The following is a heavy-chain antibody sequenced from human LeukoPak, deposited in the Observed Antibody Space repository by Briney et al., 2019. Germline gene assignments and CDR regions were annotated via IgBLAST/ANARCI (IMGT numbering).Heavy chain of an antibody. CDR2: IIPIFGTA. CDR1: GGTFSSYA. Sequence: SVKVSCKASGGTFSSYAISWVRQAPGQGLEWMGGIIPIFGTANYAQKFQGRVTITTDESTSTAYMELSSLRSEDTAVYYCASSFYDFWSGSGDYWGREPWSPSPQ. D-gene: IGHD3-3*01. CDR3: ASSFYDFWSGSGDY. J-gene: IGHJ4*02. V-gene: IGHV1-69*05.